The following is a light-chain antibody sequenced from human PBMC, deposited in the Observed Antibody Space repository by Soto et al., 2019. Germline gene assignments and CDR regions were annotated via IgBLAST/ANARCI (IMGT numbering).Light chain of an antibody. CDR2: KAS. Sequence: DIQMTQSPSTLSASVGDRVTISCRASRSISSWLAWYQQKPGKAPKLLIYKASSLESGVPPRFSGSRSGTEFTLTISSLQPDDCGTYYCQQYHSFFSVTFGQGTKVDIK. V-gene: IGKV1-5*03. CDR3: QQYHSFFSVT. J-gene: IGKJ1*01. CDR1: RSISSW.